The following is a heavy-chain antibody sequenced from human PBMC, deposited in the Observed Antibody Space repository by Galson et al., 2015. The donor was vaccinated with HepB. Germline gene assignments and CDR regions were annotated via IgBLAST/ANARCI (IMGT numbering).Heavy chain of an antibody. CDR1: GGSFSGYY. J-gene: IGHJ4*02. V-gene: IGHV4-34*01. CDR2: INHSGST. D-gene: IGHD4-17*01. CDR3: ASIPSHYGEENLDY. Sequence: ETLSLTCAVYGGSFSGYYWSWIRQPPGKGLEWIGEINHSGSTNYNPSLKSRVTISVDTSKNQFSLKLSSVAAADTAVYYCASIPSHYGEENLDYWGQGTLVTVSS.